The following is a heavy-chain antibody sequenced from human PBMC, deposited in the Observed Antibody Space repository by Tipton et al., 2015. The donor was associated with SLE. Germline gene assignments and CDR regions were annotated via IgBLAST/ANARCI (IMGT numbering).Heavy chain of an antibody. CDR3: ARGGWSGLTDDAFDI. V-gene: IGHV4-59*01. J-gene: IGHJ3*02. Sequence: TLSLTCTVSGGSISSYYWSWIRQPPGKGLEWIGYIYYSGSTNYNPSLKSRVTISVDTSKNQFSLKLSSVTAADTAVYYCARGGWSGLTDDAFDIWGQGTMVTVSS. D-gene: IGHD3-9*01. CDR1: GGSISSYY. CDR2: IYYSGST.